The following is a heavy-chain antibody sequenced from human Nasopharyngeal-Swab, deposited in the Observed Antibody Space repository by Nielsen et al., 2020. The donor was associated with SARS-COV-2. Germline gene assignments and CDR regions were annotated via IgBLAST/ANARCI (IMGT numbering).Heavy chain of an antibody. Sequence: SETLSLTCTVPGGSISGYYWSWIPQPPGKGLEWIGHIFSSGSTTYNPSLRSRVTISVDTSKNQFSLRLCSVTAADTAVYFCARRGNSYGGNWFDSWGLGSLVVVSS. CDR2: IFSSGST. V-gene: IGHV4-59*01. D-gene: IGHD2/OR15-2a*01. J-gene: IGHJ5*01. CDR3: ARRGNSYGGNWFDS. CDR1: GGSISGYY.